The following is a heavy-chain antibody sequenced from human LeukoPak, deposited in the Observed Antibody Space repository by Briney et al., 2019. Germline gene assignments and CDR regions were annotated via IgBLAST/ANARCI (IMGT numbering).Heavy chain of an antibody. CDR1: GGSISSNSYY. Sequence: QPSETLSLTCTVSGGSISSNSYYWGWIRQPPGKGLEWIGSIYYSGSTYYNPSLKSRVTISVDTSKNQFSLKLSSVTAADTAVYYCARGLGGWGFDSWGQGTLVTVSS. D-gene: IGHD6-19*01. CDR3: ARGLGGWGFDS. J-gene: IGHJ4*02. CDR2: IYYSGST. V-gene: IGHV4-39*01.